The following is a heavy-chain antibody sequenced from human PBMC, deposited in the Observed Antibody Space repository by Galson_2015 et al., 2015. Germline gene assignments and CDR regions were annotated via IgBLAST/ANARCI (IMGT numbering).Heavy chain of an antibody. J-gene: IGHJ4*02. CDR2: IKEDGSKR. V-gene: IGHV3-7*03. Sequence: SLRLSCAASGFTFRTYWMSWVRQAPGRGLEWVANIKEDGSKRYHANSVKGRFTISRDNSKNTLYLHLNSLRADDTAVYYCAKDRRAVVMSAIDYWGQGTQVTVSS. CDR3: AKDRRAVVMSAIDY. CDR1: GFTFRTYW. D-gene: IGHD2-21*02.